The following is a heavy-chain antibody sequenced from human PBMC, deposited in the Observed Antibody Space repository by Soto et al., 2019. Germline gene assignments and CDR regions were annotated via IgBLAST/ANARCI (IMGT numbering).Heavy chain of an antibody. CDR1: GGSFSGYY. J-gene: IGHJ6*04. CDR2: INHSGRT. V-gene: IGHV4-34*01. D-gene: IGHD2-15*01. CDR3: ARGVGAADALYYDRDV. Sequence: QVQLQQWGAGLLKPSETLSLTCAVYGGSFSGYYWSWIRQPPGKGLEWIGEINHSGRTNYNPSLKSRVTISVATSTTRFCRRLGAGAAADTAGYYCARGVGAADALYYDRDVWGDGTTVTVSS.